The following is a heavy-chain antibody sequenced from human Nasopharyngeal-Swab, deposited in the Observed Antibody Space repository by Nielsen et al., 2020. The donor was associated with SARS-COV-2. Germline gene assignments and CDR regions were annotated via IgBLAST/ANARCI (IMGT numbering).Heavy chain of an antibody. CDR3: ARDLEIAAAGTRLDY. CDR2: INPSGGST. CDR1: GYTFTNYY. Sequence: ASVKVSCKASGYTFTNYYMYWVRQAPGQGLEWMGIINPSGGSTSYAQKFQGRVTMTRDTSTSTVYMELSSLRSEDTAVYYCARDLEIAAAGTRLDYWGQGTLVTVSS. J-gene: IGHJ4*02. V-gene: IGHV1-46*01. D-gene: IGHD6-13*01.